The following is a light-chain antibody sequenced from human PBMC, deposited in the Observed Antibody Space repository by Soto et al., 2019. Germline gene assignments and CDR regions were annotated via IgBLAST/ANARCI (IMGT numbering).Light chain of an antibody. J-gene: IGKJ3*01. Sequence: EIVLTQSPGTLSLSPGERATLSCRASQSVSSSYLSWYQQKPGQAPRLLIYGASSRATGIPDRFSGSGSGTAFTLTSSRLEPEDCAVYYCQQYGSSPPPVTFGPGTKVEIK. CDR1: QSVSSSY. V-gene: IGKV3-20*01. CDR2: GAS. CDR3: QQYGSSPPPVT.